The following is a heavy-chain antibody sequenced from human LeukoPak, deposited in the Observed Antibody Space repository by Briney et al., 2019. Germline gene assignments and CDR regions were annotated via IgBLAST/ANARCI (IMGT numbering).Heavy chain of an antibody. Sequence: GGSLRLSCEASGFTFSSKWMHWVRQAPGKGLVWVSRINSDGSTTSYADSVKGRFTISRDNAKNTLFLQMNSLRAEDTAVYDCVRDRGSLEFDYWGQGILVTVSS. D-gene: IGHD1-26*01. V-gene: IGHV3-74*01. CDR3: VRDRGSLEFDY. CDR1: GFTFSSKW. CDR2: INSDGSTT. J-gene: IGHJ4*02.